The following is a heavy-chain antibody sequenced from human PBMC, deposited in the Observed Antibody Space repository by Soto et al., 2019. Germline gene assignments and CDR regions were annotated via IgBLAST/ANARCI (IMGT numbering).Heavy chain of an antibody. CDR2: ISSSSSYI. J-gene: IGHJ4*02. Sequence: PGGSLRLSCAASGFTFSSYSMNWVRQAPGKGLEWVPSISSSSSYIYYADSVKGRFTISRDNAKNSLYLQMNSLRAEDTAVYYCASSMSVSSSYTYYYDSSGYSDYWGQGTLVTVSS. D-gene: IGHD3-22*01. CDR3: ASSMSVSSSYTYYYDSSGYSDY. V-gene: IGHV3-21*01. CDR1: GFTFSSYS.